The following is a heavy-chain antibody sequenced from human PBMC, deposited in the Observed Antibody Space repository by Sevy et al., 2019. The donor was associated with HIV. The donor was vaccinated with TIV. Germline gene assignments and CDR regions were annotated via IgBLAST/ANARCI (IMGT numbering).Heavy chain of an antibody. CDR2: IIPTSGTA. V-gene: IGHV1-69*13. Sequence: ASVKVSCKVSGGNFRNYVITWVRQAPGQGLEWMGGIIPTSGTANYAQKFQGRVTIIAEESTSTAYMELSSLRSEDTAVHYCAGLYSCGGACYYFDSWGQGTLVTVSS. CDR1: GGNFRNYV. J-gene: IGHJ4*02. CDR3: AGLYSCGGACYYFDS. D-gene: IGHD2-21*02.